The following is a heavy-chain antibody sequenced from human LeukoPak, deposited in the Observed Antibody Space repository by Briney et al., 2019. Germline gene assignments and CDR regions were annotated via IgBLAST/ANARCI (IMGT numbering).Heavy chain of an antibody. CDR2: IYYGGST. V-gene: IGHV4-39*01. Sequence: AETLSLTCTVSGDSISSSSYYWGWIRQPPGKGLEWIGSIYYGGSTYYTPSLKSRVTISVDTSKNQFSLKLTSVTAADTAVYYCARLGNYVWYFDLWGRGTLVTVSS. CDR3: ARLGNYVWYFDL. J-gene: IGHJ2*01. D-gene: IGHD4-11*01. CDR1: GDSISSSSYY.